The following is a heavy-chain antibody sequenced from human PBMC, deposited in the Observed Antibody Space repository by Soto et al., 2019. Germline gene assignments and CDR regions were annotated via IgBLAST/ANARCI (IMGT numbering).Heavy chain of an antibody. J-gene: IGHJ4*02. D-gene: IGHD1-26*01. CDR2: ISGNSGSI. CDR1: GFTFDDYA. V-gene: IGHV3-9*01. CDR3: AKDSGVIAEGAADY. Sequence: EVQLVESGGGLVQPGRSLRLSCAASGFTFDDYAMHWVRQASGKGLEWVSGISGNSGSIGYADSVKGRFTISRDNAKNSLYLQMNSLRAEDTALYYCAKDSGVIAEGAADYWGQGTLVTVSS.